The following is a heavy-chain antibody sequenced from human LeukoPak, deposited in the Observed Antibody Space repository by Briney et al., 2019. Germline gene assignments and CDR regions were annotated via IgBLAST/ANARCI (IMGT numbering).Heavy chain of an antibody. V-gene: IGHV4-59*01. D-gene: IGHD6-13*01. CDR1: GGSISSYY. CDR3: ARLAAAGTYYYYGMDV. Sequence: SETLSLTCTVSGGSISSYYWSWIRQPPGKGLDGIGYIYYSGSTNYNPSLKGRVTISVDTSKNPFSLKLSSVTAADTAVYYCARLAAAGTYYYYGMDVWGQGTTVTVSS. J-gene: IGHJ6*02. CDR2: IYYSGST.